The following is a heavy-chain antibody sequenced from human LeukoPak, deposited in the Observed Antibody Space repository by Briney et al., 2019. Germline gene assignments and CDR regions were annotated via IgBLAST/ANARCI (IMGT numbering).Heavy chain of an antibody. CDR1: GGSVSGYY. D-gene: IGHD3-22*01. V-gene: IGHV4-34*01. Sequence: SDTLSLTCAVYGGSVSGYYWGWIRQPPGKGLKWIGEINHSGSANYNPSLKSRVTISVDTSKNQFSLKLSSVTAADTAVYYCARTREKGGYYYHDAFDIWGQGTMVTVSS. CDR3: ARTREKGGYYYHDAFDI. J-gene: IGHJ3*02. CDR2: INHSGSA.